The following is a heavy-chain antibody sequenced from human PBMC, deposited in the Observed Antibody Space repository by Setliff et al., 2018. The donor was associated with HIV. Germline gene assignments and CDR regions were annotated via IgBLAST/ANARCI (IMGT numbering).Heavy chain of an antibody. CDR1: GYNFISYH. CDR3: ARAMVRGVGAFDI. D-gene: IGHD3-10*01. CDR2: INANGGGT. V-gene: IGHV1-46*01. Sequence: ASVKVSCKASGYNFISYHLHWLRQAPGQGLEWMGIINANGGGTSYAQKFQGRVTMTRDTSTSTVYMELSSLRSEDTAVYYCARAMVRGVGAFDIWGQGTMVTVSS. J-gene: IGHJ3*02.